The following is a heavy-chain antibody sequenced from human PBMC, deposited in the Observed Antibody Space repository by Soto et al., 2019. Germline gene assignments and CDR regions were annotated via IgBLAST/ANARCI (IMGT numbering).Heavy chain of an antibody. D-gene: IGHD3-3*01. CDR2: IVPMFGTA. V-gene: IGHV1-69*12. CDR1: GGTFGNSA. Sequence: QVQLVQSGAEVKKPGSSVNVSCKTSGGTFGNSAVTWVRQAPGQGLEWLGGIVPMFGTANYAQKFQGRVTITAGESTITAYIEFNSLRTVGTAVYCWARDGDPQSAFWSGPWGGGRFDPWGQGTRVTVSS. J-gene: IGHJ5*02. CDR3: ARDGDPQSAFWSGPWGGGRFDP.